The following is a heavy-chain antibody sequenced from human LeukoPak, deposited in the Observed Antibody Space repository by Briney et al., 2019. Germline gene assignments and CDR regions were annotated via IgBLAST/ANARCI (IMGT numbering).Heavy chain of an antibody. V-gene: IGHV4-59*01. CDR2: IYYSGST. CDR1: GGSISSYY. Sequence: PETLSLTCTVSGGSISSYYWSWIRQPPGKGLEWIGYIYYSGSTNYNPSLKSRVAISVDTPKNQFSLRLTSVTAADTAVYYCARAAAWRLLNYFDNWGQGTLVTVSS. D-gene: IGHD3-22*01. CDR3: ARAAAWRLLNYFDN. J-gene: IGHJ4*02.